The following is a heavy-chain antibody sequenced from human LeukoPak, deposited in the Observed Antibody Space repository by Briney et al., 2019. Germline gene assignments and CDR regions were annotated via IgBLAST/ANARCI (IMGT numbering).Heavy chain of an antibody. Sequence: PGRSLRLSCAASGFSFSAYGMHWVRQAPGKGLEWVAIISNDGSNRHYADSVKGRFTIPGDKSKNTLYLQMNSLRTEDTAVYYCAKDVSGWSYFDYWGQGALVTVSS. J-gene: IGHJ4*02. CDR1: GFSFSAYG. CDR3: AKDVSGWSYFDY. D-gene: IGHD6-19*01. V-gene: IGHV3-30*18. CDR2: ISNDGSNR.